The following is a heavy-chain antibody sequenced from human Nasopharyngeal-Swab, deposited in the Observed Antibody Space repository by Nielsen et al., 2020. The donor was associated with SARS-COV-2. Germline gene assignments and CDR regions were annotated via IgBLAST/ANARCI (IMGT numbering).Heavy chain of an antibody. CDR2: TLYRSKWYN. J-gene: IGHJ4*02. CDR3: ARGRDFSFDS. D-gene: IGHD3-3*01. Sequence: SCAISGDSVSSHSVGWNWIRKSPSRGLEWLGRTLYRSKWYNDYAESVKSRIAVNPDTSKNQFSLQLNSVTPEDTAVYYCARGRDFSFDSWGQGTLVTASS. CDR1: GDSVSSHSVG. V-gene: IGHV6-1*01.